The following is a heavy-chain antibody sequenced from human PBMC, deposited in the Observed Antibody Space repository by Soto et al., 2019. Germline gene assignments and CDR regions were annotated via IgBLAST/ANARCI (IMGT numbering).Heavy chain of an antibody. CDR3: AREVFGMVGLVNY. J-gene: IGHJ4*02. CDR2: IKQDGSEK. CDR1: GFTFSSFW. Sequence: GGSLRLSYKVSGFTFSSFWMSWVRQAPGKGLEWVANIKQDGSEKYYVDSVEGRFTISRDNARNSLYLHMDSLRAEDTAVYYCAREVFGMVGLVNYWGQGTLVTVSS. D-gene: IGHD3-3*01. V-gene: IGHV3-7*01.